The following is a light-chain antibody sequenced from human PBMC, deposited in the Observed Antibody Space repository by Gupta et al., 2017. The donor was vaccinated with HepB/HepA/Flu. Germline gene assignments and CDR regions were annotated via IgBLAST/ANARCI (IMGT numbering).Light chain of an antibody. CDR2: LGS. V-gene: IGKV2-28*01. J-gene: IGKJ4*01. Sequence: DIVITQSPVSLLFTPGEPASMSCRSSQNLLSRNGNNYVDWYLQKQGKSPQLLLYLGSIRASGVPDRLSGSGSGTDFTLKISRVEAEDVGVYYCMQALTAPLTFGGGTRVEIK. CDR3: MQALTAPLT. CDR1: QNLLSRNGNNY.